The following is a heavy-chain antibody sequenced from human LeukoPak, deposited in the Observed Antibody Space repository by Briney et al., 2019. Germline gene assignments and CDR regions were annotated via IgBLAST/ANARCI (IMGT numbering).Heavy chain of an antibody. V-gene: IGHV1-69*05. D-gene: IGHD6-6*01. Sequence: ASVKVSCKASGGTFSSYAISWVRQAPGLGLEWTGEIIPIFGTANYAQKFQGRVTITTDESTSTAYMELSSLRSEDTAVYYCARVAARLFWFDPWGQGTLVTVSS. CDR1: GGTFSSYA. CDR2: IIPIFGTA. CDR3: ARVAARLFWFDP. J-gene: IGHJ5*02.